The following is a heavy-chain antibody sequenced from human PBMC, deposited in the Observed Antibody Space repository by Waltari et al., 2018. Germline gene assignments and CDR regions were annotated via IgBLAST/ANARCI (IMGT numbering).Heavy chain of an antibody. J-gene: IGHJ4*02. CDR2: FNPEEDET. V-gene: IGHV1-24*01. Sequence: QVQLVQSGAEVKKPGASVKVSCKVSGYTLTELSIDWVRQAPGKGLEWMGTFNPEEDETIFAQKFQGRVTMTEDTSTDTAYMELSSLRSEDTAVYYCATGLSVVVGFDYWGQGTLVTVSS. D-gene: IGHD2-15*01. CDR1: GYTLTELS. CDR3: ATGLSVVVGFDY.